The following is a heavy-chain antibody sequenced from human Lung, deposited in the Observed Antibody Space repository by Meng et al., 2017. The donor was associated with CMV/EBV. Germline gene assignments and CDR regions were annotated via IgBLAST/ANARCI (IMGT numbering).Heavy chain of an antibody. Sequence: GGSLRLXXKGSGYSFNNYWIGWVRQMPGKGLEWMAIIYPGDSDTRYSPSFQGQVTISVDKSITTAYLQWSSLKASDTAMYYCARHDYDSTGYYRYYHWGQGTLVTVSS. CDR3: ARHDYDSTGYYRYYH. J-gene: IGHJ5*02. CDR1: GYSFNNYW. D-gene: IGHD3-22*01. CDR2: IYPGDSDT. V-gene: IGHV5-51*01.